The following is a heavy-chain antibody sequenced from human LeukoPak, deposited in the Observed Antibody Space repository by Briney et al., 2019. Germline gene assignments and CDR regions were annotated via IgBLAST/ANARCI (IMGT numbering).Heavy chain of an antibody. J-gene: IGHJ4*02. D-gene: IGHD3-16*01. CDR3: ATLMITFGGPDY. Sequence: GGSLRLSCAASGFTFSTYSMHWVRQAPGKGLEWIAYISSSSSSIYYADSVKGRFTISRDNAKNSLYLQMNSLRAEDTAVYFCATLMITFGGPDYWGQGTLVTVSS. CDR2: ISSSSSSI. V-gene: IGHV3-48*04. CDR1: GFTFSTYS.